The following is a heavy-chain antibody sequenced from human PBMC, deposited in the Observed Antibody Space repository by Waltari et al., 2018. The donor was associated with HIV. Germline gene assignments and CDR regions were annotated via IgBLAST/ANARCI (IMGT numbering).Heavy chain of an antibody. J-gene: IGHJ6*02. V-gene: IGHV4-34*01. CDR3: ARGSFNYYDSSGDMDV. CDR2: INHSGST. Sequence: QVQLQQWGAGLLKSSETLSLTCAVSGGSFSGYYWSWMSSPPGMGLEWIGEINHSGSTNYNPSLKSRVTISVDTSKNQFSLKLSSVTAADTAVYYCARGSFNYYDSSGDMDVGAKGPRSPSP. D-gene: IGHD3-22*01. CDR1: GGSFSGYY.